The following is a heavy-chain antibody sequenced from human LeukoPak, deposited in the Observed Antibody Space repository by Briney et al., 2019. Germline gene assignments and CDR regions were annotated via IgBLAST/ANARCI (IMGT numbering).Heavy chain of an antibody. D-gene: IGHD3-22*01. CDR1: GFTFGSYE. J-gene: IGHJ4*02. CDR2: ISSSGSTI. CDR3: ARDGDYYDSSGYYSQLFFDY. V-gene: IGHV3-48*03. Sequence: GGSLRLSCAASGFTFGSYEMNWVRQAPGKGLERVSYISSSGSTIYYADSVKGRFTISRDNAKNSLYLQMNSLRAEDTAVYYCARDGDYYDSSGYYSQLFFDYWGQGTLVTVSS.